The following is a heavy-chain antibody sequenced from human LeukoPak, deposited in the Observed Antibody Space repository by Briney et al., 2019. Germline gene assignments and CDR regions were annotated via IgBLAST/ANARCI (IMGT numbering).Heavy chain of an antibody. CDR3: ARGQGTELKPIAGSLAIFDY. CDR1: GYTFTSYA. D-gene: IGHD6-13*01. CDR2: INTNTGNP. V-gene: IGHV7-4-1*02. J-gene: IGHJ4*02. Sequence: ASVKVSCKASGYTFTSYAMNWVRQAPGQGLEWMGWINTNTGNPTYAQGFTGRFVFSLDTSVSTAYLQISSLKAEDTAVYYCARGQGTELKPIAGSLAIFDYWGQGTLVTVSS.